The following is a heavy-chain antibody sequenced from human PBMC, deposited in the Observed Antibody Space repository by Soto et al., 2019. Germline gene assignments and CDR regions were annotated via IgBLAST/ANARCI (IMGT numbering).Heavy chain of an antibody. CDR1: GYSISSGYY. V-gene: IGHV4-38-2*01. CDR2: IYHSGST. J-gene: IGHJ4*02. CDR3: ATYYSNDYYFDY. D-gene: IGHD4-4*01. Sequence: SETLSLTCAVSGYSISSGYYWGWIRQPPGKGLEWIGSIYHSGSTYYNPSLKSRVTISVDTSKNQFSLKLSSVTAADTAVYYCATYYSNDYYFDYWGQGTLVTISS.